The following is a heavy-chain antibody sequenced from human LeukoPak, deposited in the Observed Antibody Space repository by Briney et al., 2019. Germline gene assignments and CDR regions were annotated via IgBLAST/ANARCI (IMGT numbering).Heavy chain of an antibody. D-gene: IGHD1-26*01. Sequence: GGSLRLSSAASGFTFSNYAMSWVRQAPGKGLEWVSAISNSRGRTYYADSVKGRITISRDNSKNTLCLQMNSLRAEDTAVYYCAKGIQWELPLEYWGQGTLVTVSS. CDR1: GFTFSNYA. CDR2: ISNSRGRT. CDR3: AKGIQWELPLEY. J-gene: IGHJ4*02. V-gene: IGHV3-23*01.